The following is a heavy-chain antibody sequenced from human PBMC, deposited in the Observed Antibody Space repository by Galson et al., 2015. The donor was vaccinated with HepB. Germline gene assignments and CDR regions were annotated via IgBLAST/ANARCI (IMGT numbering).Heavy chain of an antibody. Sequence: SLRLSCAASGFTFSSYDMHWVRQATGKGLEWVSAIGTAGDTYYPGSVKGRFTISRENAKNSLYLQMNSLRAGDTAVYYCARGPSYGSLRHYYNGMDVWGQGTTVTVSS. D-gene: IGHD3-10*01. CDR3: ARGPSYGSLRHYYNGMDV. CDR2: IGTAGDT. CDR1: GFTFSSYD. J-gene: IGHJ6*02. V-gene: IGHV3-13*04.